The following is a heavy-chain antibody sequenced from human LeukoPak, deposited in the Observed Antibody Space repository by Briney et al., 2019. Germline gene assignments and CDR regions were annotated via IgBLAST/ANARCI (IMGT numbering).Heavy chain of an antibody. D-gene: IGHD5-18*01. CDR2: ISSSSSYI. V-gene: IGHV3-21*01. CDR1: GFTFSSYC. CDR3: ARDLSGVAGYTYGRGIDY. J-gene: IGHJ4*02. Sequence: GGSLRLSCAASGFTFSSYCMSWVRQAPGKGLEWVSSISSSSSYIYYADSVKGRFTISRDNAKTSLYLQMNSLRAEDTAVYYCARDLSGVAGYTYGRGIDYWGQGTLVTVSS.